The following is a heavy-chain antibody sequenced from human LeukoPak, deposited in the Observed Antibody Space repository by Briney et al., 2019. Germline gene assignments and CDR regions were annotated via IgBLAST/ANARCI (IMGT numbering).Heavy chain of an antibody. CDR2: ISAYNGNT. CDR3: ARTEIGWGFRVYYMDV. CDR1: GYTFTSYG. D-gene: IGHD3-10*01. Sequence: ASVTVSCKASGYTFTSYGISWVRQAPGQGLEWMGRISAYNGNTNYAQKLQGRVTMTTDTSTSTAYMELRSLRSDDTAVYYCARTEIGWGFRVYYMDVWGKGTTVTVSS. J-gene: IGHJ6*03. V-gene: IGHV1-18*01.